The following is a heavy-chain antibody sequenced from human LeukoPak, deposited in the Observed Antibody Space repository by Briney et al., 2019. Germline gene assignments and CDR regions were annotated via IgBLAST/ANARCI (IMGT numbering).Heavy chain of an antibody. CDR3: ARARGGYSYSIDY. J-gene: IGHJ4*02. CDR1: GGSISSGGYS. V-gene: IGHV4-30-2*01. Sequence: SETLSLTCAVSGGSISSGGYSWSWIRQPPGKGLEWIGYIYHSGATYYNPSLKSRVTISVDRSKNQFSLKLSSVTAADTAVYHCARARGGYSYSIDYWGQGTLVTVSS. CDR2: IYHSGAT. D-gene: IGHD5-18*01.